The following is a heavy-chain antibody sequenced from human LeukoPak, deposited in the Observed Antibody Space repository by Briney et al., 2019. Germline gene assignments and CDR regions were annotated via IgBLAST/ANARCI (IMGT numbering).Heavy chain of an antibody. D-gene: IGHD3-10*01. J-gene: IGHJ4*02. Sequence: ASVKVSCKASGYTFTGYYMHWVRQAPGQGLEWMGWINPYSGGTNYAQKFQGRVTMTRDRSISTAYMELSRLRSDDTAVYYCASPVYGSGGYYRFDYWGQGTLVTVSS. V-gene: IGHV1-2*02. CDR2: INPYSGGT. CDR3: ASPVYGSGGYYRFDY. CDR1: GYTFTGYY.